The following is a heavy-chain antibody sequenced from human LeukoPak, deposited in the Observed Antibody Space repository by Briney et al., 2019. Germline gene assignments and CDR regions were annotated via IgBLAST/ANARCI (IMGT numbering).Heavy chain of an antibody. D-gene: IGHD3-3*01. CDR2: IYPGDSDT. CDR3: ARQNDFRLDY. J-gene: IGHJ4*02. Sequence: GESLKISCKGSGYSFTSYWIGWVRQMPGKGLEWMGIIYPGDSDTRYSPSLQGQVTISVDTSIGTTYLQWSSLKASDTAIYYCARQNDFRLDYWGQGTLVTVSS. CDR1: GYSFTSYW. V-gene: IGHV5-51*01.